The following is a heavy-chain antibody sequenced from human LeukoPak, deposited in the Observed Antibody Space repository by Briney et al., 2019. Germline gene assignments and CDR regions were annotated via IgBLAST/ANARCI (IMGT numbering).Heavy chain of an antibody. CDR2: ISGSGGST. CDR1: GFTFSSYG. Sequence: GGTLRLSCAASGFTFSSYGMSWVRQVPGKGLEWVSAISGSGGSTYYADSVKGRFTISRDNSKNTLYLQMNSLRAEDTAVYYCAKDPTHYRVWDYYETIGLSYWGQGTLVTVSS. D-gene: IGHD3-22*01. V-gene: IGHV3-23*01. CDR3: AKDPTHYRVWDYYETIGLSY. J-gene: IGHJ4*02.